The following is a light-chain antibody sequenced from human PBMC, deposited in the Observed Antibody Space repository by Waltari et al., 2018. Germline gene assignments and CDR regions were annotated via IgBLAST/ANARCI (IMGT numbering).Light chain of an antibody. CDR2: RNN. V-gene: IGLV1-47*01. Sequence: QSVLTQLPSASGTPGQGVTIACSGSSSNIGDNYVYWYQQFPGTSPKLLIHRNNQRPSGVPDRLSGSKSGTSAFLVISGLRSDDEADYHCATWEDSLSGWVFGGGTKVTVL. CDR3: ATWEDSLSGWV. CDR1: SSNIGDNY. J-gene: IGLJ3*02.